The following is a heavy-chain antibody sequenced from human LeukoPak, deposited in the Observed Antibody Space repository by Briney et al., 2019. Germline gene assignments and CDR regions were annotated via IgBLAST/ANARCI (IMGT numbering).Heavy chain of an antibody. Sequence: SETLSLTCAVYGGSFSGYYWSWIRQPPGKGLEWIGEINHSGSTNYNPSLKSRVTISVDTSKNQFSLKLSSVTAADTAVYYCARGLIWYYGSGNFWFDPWGQGTLVTVSS. D-gene: IGHD3-10*01. CDR3: ARGLIWYYGSGNFWFDP. CDR2: INHSGST. CDR1: GGSFSGYY. V-gene: IGHV4-34*01. J-gene: IGHJ5*02.